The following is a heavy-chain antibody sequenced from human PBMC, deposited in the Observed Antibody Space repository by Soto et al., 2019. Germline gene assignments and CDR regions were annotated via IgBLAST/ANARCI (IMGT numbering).Heavy chain of an antibody. D-gene: IGHD5-18*01. J-gene: IGHJ5*02. CDR3: ARGCGYSYGLDP. Sequence: PSETLSLTCTVSGDSISSSNNYWSWIRQPPGEGLEWIGFISYSGTTSYSPSLKSRLAISLDTSKNQFSLSLSSVTAADTAVYYCARGCGYSYGLDPWGQGTLVT. V-gene: IGHV4-30-4*01. CDR2: ISYSGTT. CDR1: GDSISSSNNY.